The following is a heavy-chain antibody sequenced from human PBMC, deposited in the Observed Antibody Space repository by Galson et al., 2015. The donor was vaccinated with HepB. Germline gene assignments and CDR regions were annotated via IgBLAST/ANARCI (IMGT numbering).Heavy chain of an antibody. CDR1: GFTFSSYS. D-gene: IGHD3-22*01. CDR3: ARDLGYYDNSGSDAFDI. Sequence: SLRLSCAASGFTFSSYSMNWVRQAPGKGLEWVSSISSSSSYIYYADSVKGRFTISRDNAKNSLYLQMNSLRAEDTAVYYCARDLGYYDNSGSDAFDIWGQGTMVTVSS. J-gene: IGHJ3*02. CDR2: ISSSSSYI. V-gene: IGHV3-21*01.